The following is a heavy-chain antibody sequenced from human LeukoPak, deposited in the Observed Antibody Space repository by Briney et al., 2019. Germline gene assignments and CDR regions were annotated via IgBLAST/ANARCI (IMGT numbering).Heavy chain of an antibody. CDR1: GVSISSVLYY. V-gene: IGHV4-31*03. Sequence: SQTLSLTCSVSGVSISSVLYYWTWIRQHPGKGLEWIGYIYYSGSTYYNPSLESRVTISVDMSKNQFSLKLSSVTAADTAVYYCARDKGDYFYYGLDVWGKGTTVTVSS. CDR3: ARDKGDYFYYGLDV. CDR2: IYYSGST. J-gene: IGHJ6*04. D-gene: IGHD5-24*01.